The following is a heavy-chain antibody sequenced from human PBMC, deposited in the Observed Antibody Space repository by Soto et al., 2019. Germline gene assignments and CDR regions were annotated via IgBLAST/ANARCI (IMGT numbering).Heavy chain of an antibody. D-gene: IGHD2-21*01. CDR1: GGSISSYY. Sequence: PSETLSLTCTVSGGSISSYYWSWIRQPPGKGLEWIGYIYYSGSTYYNPSLKSRVTISVDTSKNQFSLKLSSVTAADTAVYYCARVAIPLSCFDYWGQGTLVTVSS. CDR3: ARVAIPLSCFDY. CDR2: IYYSGST. J-gene: IGHJ4*02. V-gene: IGHV4-30-4*08.